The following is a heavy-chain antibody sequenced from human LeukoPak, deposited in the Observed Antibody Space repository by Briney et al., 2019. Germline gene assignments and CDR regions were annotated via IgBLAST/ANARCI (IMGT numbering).Heavy chain of an antibody. Sequence: SGPTLVNPTQTLTLTCTFSGFSLSTSGVGVGWIRQPPGKALEWLALIYWDDDKRYSPSLKSRLTITKDTSKNQVVLTMTNMDPVDTATYYCAHGRGLDIVATIYFDYWGQGTLVTVSS. D-gene: IGHD5-12*01. CDR1: GFSLSTSGVG. CDR3: AHGRGLDIVATIYFDY. V-gene: IGHV2-5*02. J-gene: IGHJ4*02. CDR2: IYWDDDK.